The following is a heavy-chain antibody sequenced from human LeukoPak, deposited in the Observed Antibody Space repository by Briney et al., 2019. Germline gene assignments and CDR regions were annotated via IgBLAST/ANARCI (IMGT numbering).Heavy chain of an antibody. CDR1: GGSFSGYY. D-gene: IGHD6-19*01. Sequence: SETLSLTCAVYGGSFSGYYWSWIRQPPGKGLEWIGDINHSGSTNYNPSLKSRVTISVDTSKNQFSLKLSSVTAADTAVYYCARGAVAGTDIGDYWGQGTLVTVSS. CDR2: INHSGST. V-gene: IGHV4-34*01. J-gene: IGHJ4*02. CDR3: ARGAVAGTDIGDY.